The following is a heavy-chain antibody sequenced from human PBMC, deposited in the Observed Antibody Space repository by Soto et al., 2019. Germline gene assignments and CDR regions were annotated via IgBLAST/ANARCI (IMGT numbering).Heavy chain of an antibody. Sequence: GESLKISCKGSGYSFAGYWITWVRQKPGKGLEWMGRIDPSDSQTYYSPSFRGHVTISVTKSITTVFLQWSSLRASDTAMYYCARQIYDSDTGPNFQYYFDSWGQGTPGTVSS. D-gene: IGHD3-22*01. CDR3: ARQIYDSDTGPNFQYYFDS. CDR1: GYSFAGYW. CDR2: IDPSDSQT. J-gene: IGHJ4*02. V-gene: IGHV5-10-1*01.